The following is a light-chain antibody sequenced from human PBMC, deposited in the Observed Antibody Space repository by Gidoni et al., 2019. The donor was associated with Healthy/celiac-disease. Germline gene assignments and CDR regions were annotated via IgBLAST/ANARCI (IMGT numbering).Light chain of an antibody. J-gene: IGKJ4*01. Sequence: ELVLTQSPGTLSLSPGERATLSCRASQSVSSSYLAWYQQKTGQAPRLLIYGASSRATGIPDRFSGSGSGTDFTLTISRLEPEDFAVYYCQQYGSSPLTFGGGTKVEIK. V-gene: IGKV3-20*01. CDR2: GAS. CDR1: QSVSSSY. CDR3: QQYGSSPLT.